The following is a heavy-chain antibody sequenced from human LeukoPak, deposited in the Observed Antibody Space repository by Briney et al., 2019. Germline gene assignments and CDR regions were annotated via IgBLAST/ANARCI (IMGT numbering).Heavy chain of an antibody. D-gene: IGHD2-2*01. CDR2: IYYSGNT. CDR3: AREGFYCTSTSCYPQWFDS. CDR1: GGFINSGDYY. J-gene: IGHJ5*01. V-gene: IGHV4-30-4*01. Sequence: SETLSLTCTVSGGFINSGDYYWGWIRQPPGKGLEWIGYIYYSGNTFYNPSLKSRVTISVDTSKNQFSLRLSSVTAADTAVYYCAREGFYCTSTSCYPQWFDSWGQGTLVTVSS.